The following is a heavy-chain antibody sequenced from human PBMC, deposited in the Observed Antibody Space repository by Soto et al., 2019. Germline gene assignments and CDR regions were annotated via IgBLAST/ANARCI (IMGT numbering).Heavy chain of an antibody. V-gene: IGHV1-18*01. Sequence: QVQLVQSGGEVKKPGASVKVSCKASGYTFTSYGISWVRQAPGQGLEWMGWISGYNGNTKYAQKAQGRVTMTTDTPTSTAYMEPRSLRSDDTAVYYCARLAYCGGDCYNYFDNWGQGTLVTVSS. CDR2: ISGYNGNT. CDR1: GYTFTSYG. D-gene: IGHD2-21*02. CDR3: ARLAYCGGDCYNYFDN. J-gene: IGHJ4*02.